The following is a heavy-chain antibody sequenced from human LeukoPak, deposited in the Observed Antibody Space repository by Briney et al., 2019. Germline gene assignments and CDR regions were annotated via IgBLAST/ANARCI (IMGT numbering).Heavy chain of an antibody. J-gene: IGHJ4*02. CDR2: IYSGGTT. V-gene: IGHV3-53*01. D-gene: IGHD6-13*01. Sequence: PGGSLRLSCAAPGFSVGTNYVSWVRQAPGKGLEWVAVIYSGGTTYYSESVEGRFTISRDNSKNTVYLQMDSLRAEDSAVYYCARKSIATSAGWAQFDSWGQGILVIVSS. CDR3: ARKSIATSAGWAQFDS. CDR1: GFSVGTNY.